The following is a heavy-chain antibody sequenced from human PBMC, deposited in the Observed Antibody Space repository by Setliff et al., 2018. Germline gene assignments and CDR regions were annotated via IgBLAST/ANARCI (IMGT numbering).Heavy chain of an antibody. V-gene: IGHV3-21*01. J-gene: IGHJ4*02. CDR3: ARDSYTSPDY. Sequence: GGSLRLSCAASGFTFSTAWMNWVRQAPGKGLEWIASISGSGGDTDSADSMKGRFTISRDNAKNTLYLQMNSLGAEDTAVYYCARDSYTSPDYWGQGTLVTVSS. CDR1: GFTFSTAW. CDR2: ISGSGGDT. D-gene: IGHD6-13*01.